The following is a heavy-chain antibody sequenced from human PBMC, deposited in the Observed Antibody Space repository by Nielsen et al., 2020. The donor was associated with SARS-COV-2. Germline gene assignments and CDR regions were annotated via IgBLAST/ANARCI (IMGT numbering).Heavy chain of an antibody. J-gene: IGHJ6*02. V-gene: IGHV1-24*01. CDR3: AREGYCSGGSCYSDYYYGMDV. D-gene: IGHD2-15*01. CDR1: GYTLTELS. CDR2: FDPEDGET. Sequence: ASVKVSCKVSGYTLTELSMHWVRQAPGKGLEWMGGFDPEDGETNYAQKFQGRVTITADKSTSTAYMELSSLRSEDTAVYYCAREGYCSGGSCYSDYYYGMDVWGQGTTVTVSS.